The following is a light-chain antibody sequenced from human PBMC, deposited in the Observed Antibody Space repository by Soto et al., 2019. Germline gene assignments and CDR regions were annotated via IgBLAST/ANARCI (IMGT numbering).Light chain of an antibody. V-gene: IGKV1-6*01. CDR3: LQDYNYPLT. CDR2: AAS. CDR1: QGIRHY. J-gene: IGKJ4*01. Sequence: AIQMTQSPSSLSASVGDRVTITCRASQGIRHYLGWYQQKPEKAPKLLIYAASSLQSGVPSRFSGSGSGTDFTLTISSLQPEDFATYYCLQDYNYPLTFGGGTKVEIK.